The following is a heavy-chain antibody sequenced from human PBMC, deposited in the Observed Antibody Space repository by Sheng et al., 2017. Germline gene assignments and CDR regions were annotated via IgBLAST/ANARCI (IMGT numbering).Heavy chain of an antibody. Sequence: EVQLVESGGGLVQPGGSLRLSCTASGFAFSSYEMNWVRQAPGKGLEWVSYISSSGFTIYYAGSVKGRFTISRDNAKNSLYLQMNSLRADDSAVYYCASESGHRGSYGDFWGQGTLVTVSS. V-gene: IGHV3-48*03. J-gene: IGHJ4*02. CDR3: ASESGHRGSYGDF. CDR2: ISSSGFTI. D-gene: IGHD1-26*01. CDR1: GFAFSSYE.